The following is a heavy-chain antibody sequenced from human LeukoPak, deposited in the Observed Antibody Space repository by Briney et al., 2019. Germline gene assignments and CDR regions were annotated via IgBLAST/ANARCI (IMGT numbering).Heavy chain of an antibody. CDR3: IYDSSFAQSD. J-gene: IGHJ4*02. CDR1: GYTFTGYY. D-gene: IGHD3-22*01. CDR2: INPSGGST. V-gene: IGHV1-46*01. Sequence: ASVKVSCKASGYTFTGYYMYWVRQAPGQGLEWMGWINPSGGSTSYAQKFQGRVTMTRDTSTSTVYMELSSLRSEDTAVYYCIYDSSFAQSDWGQGTLVTVSS.